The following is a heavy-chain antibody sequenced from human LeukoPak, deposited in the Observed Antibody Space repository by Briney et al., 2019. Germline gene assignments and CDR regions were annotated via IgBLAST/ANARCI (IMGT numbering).Heavy chain of an antibody. CDR3: AKGRGWEASYYYYYMDV. J-gene: IGHJ6*03. CDR2: ISSSSTYI. D-gene: IGHD1-26*01. V-gene: IGHV3-21*01. Sequence: PGGSLRLSCAASGFTFSSYAMNWVRQAPGKGLEWVSSISSSSTYIYYADSVKGRFTLSRDNAKNSLYLQMNSLRAEDTAVYYCAKGRGWEASYYYYYMDVWGKGTTVTIPS. CDR1: GFTFSSYA.